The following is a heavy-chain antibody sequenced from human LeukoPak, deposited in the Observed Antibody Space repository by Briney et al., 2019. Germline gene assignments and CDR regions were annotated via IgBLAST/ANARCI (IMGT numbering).Heavy chain of an antibody. D-gene: IGHD2-2*02. CDR3: ARGRLMGYCSSTSCYNYYYYGMDV. V-gene: IGHV4-34*01. J-gene: IGHJ6*02. Sequence: SETLSLTCAVYGGSFSGYYWSWIRQPPGKGLEWIGEINHSGSINYNPSLKSRVTISVDTSKNQFSLMLSSVTAADTAVYYCARGRLMGYCSSTSCYNYYYYGMDVWGQGTTVTVSS. CDR1: GGSFSGYY. CDR2: INHSGSI.